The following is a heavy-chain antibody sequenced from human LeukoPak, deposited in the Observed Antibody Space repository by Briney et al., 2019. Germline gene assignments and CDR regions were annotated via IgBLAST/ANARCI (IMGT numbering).Heavy chain of an antibody. CDR2: IYTSGST. CDR1: GGSISSGSYY. V-gene: IGHV4-61*02. J-gene: IGHJ4*02. CDR3: ARDARGELYYDSGYGFDY. D-gene: IGHD3-22*01. Sequence: NASETLSLTCTVSGGSISSGSYYWSWIRQPAGKGLEWIGRIYTSGSTNYNPSLKSRVTISVDTSKNQFSLKLSSVTAADTAVYYCARDARGELYYDSGYGFDYWGQGTLVTVSS.